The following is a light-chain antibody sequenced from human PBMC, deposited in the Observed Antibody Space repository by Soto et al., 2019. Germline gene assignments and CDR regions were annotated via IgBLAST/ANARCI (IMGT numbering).Light chain of an antibody. J-gene: IGLJ3*02. V-gene: IGLV2-8*01. CDR2: EVS. Sequence: QSALTQPPSASGSPGQSVTISCTGTSSDVGGYNYVSWYQQHPGKAPKLMIYEVSKRPSGVPDRFSGSKSGNTASLTVSGLQVEDEADYYCQSYGSTLRAFWVFGGGTKLTVL. CDR1: SSDVGGYNY. CDR3: QSYGSTLRAFWV.